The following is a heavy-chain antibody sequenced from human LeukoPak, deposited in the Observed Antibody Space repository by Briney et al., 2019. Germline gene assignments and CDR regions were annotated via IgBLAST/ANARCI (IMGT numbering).Heavy chain of an antibody. D-gene: IGHD5-18*01. Sequence: AGSLSLSCAASGFTFSSYGMHWVRQAPGKGLEWVAVIRDDGSNKYYADSVKGRFTISRDKFKNTLYLQMNSLRAEDTAVYCCAREEIAKIKLAGGGTLYNYYYYGMDVWGQGTTVTVSS. CDR1: GFTFSSYG. CDR3: AREEIAKIKLAGGGTLYNYYYYGMDV. CDR2: IRDDGSNK. V-gene: IGHV3-33*01. J-gene: IGHJ6*02.